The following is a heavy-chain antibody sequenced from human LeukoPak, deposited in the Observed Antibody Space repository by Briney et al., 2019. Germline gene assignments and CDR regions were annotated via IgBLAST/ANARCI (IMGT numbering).Heavy chain of an antibody. CDR2: IYHSGST. CDR1: GDSISSGGYY. CDR3: ARGHGLGVRYFDWLFPFDP. V-gene: IGHV4-30-2*01. Sequence: SQTLSLTCTVSGDSISSGGYYWSWIRQHPGKGLEWIGYIYHSGSTYYNPSLKSRVTISVDRSKNQFSLKLSSVTAADTAVYYCARGHGLGVRYFDWLFPFDPWGQGTLVTVSS. J-gene: IGHJ5*02. D-gene: IGHD3-9*01.